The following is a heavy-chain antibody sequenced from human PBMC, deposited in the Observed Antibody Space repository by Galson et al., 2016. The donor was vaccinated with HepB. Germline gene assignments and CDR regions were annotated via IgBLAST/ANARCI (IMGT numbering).Heavy chain of an antibody. Sequence: SLRLSRAASGITFRDHYMSWIRQAPGKGLEWIAYISNTGNTIYYADSVKGRFTISRDNANNSVFLQMNSLRAEDTAPYYCATGSNYVIVPGSFEFWGQGTMVTVSS. D-gene: IGHD3-10*01. CDR1: GITFRDHY. CDR3: ATGSNYVIVPGSFEF. CDR2: ISNTGNTI. V-gene: IGHV3-11*01. J-gene: IGHJ3*01.